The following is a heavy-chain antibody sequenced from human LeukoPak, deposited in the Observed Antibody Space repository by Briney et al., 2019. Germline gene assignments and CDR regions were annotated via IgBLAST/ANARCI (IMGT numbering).Heavy chain of an antibody. Sequence: PSETLSLTCTVSGGSISTYYWNWIRPPPGRGLEWIGYIYHSGSTNYNPSLQSRDTISVDTSKNQFSLNLNSVTAADTAVYYCARGGAARLHFQNWGQGTLVTVSS. CDR1: GGSISTYY. J-gene: IGHJ1*01. CDR2: IYHSGST. V-gene: IGHV4-59*01. D-gene: IGHD6-6*01. CDR3: ARGGAARLHFQN.